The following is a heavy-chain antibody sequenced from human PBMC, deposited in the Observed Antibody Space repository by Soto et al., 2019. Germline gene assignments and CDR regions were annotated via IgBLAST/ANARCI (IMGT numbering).Heavy chain of an antibody. V-gene: IGHV1-2*02. J-gene: IGHJ4*02. Sequence: QVQLVQSGAEVKKPGASVKVSCKASGYTFTGYFMHWVRQAPGQGLEWMGWINPSSGGTNYAQKFQGRVIMTRDTSISTAYMELSRLRSDDTAVYYCAHRESITGTTLVDYWGQGTLVTVSS. CDR3: AHRESITGTTLVDY. CDR1: GYTFTGYF. CDR2: INPSSGGT. D-gene: IGHD1-7*01.